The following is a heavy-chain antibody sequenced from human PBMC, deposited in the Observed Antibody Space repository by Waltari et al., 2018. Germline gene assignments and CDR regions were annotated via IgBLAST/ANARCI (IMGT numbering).Heavy chain of an antibody. V-gene: IGHV3-21*01. CDR1: GFTFSSYS. CDR3: ARAKGRTGDVTDAFDI. J-gene: IGHJ3*02. CDR2: ISSSSSYI. D-gene: IGHD7-27*01. Sequence: EVQLVESGGGLVKPGGSLRLSCAASGFTFSSYSMNWVRQAPGKGLEWVSSISSSSSYIYYADSVKGRFTISRDNAKNSLYLQMNSLRAEDTAVYYCARAKGRTGDVTDAFDIWGQGTMVTVSS.